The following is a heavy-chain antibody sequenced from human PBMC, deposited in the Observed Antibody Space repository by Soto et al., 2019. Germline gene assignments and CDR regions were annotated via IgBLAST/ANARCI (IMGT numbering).Heavy chain of an antibody. CDR3: ARPRITMVRGVTAYYFDY. J-gene: IGHJ4*02. D-gene: IGHD3-10*01. CDR1: GGSISSYY. V-gene: IGHV4-59*08. Sequence: PSETLSLTCTVSGGSISSYYWSWIRQPPGKGLEWIGYIYYSGSTNYNPSLKSRVTISVDTSKNQFSLKLSSVTAADTAVYYCARPRITMVRGVTAYYFDYWGQGTLVTVSS. CDR2: IYYSGST.